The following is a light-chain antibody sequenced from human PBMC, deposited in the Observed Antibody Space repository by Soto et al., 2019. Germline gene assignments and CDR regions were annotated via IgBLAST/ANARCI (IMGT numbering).Light chain of an antibody. CDR3: TSFADTGTVM. J-gene: IGLJ3*02. Sequence: QSALTQPASVSGSPGQSFTISCTGTSSDVGAYNSVSWYQHHPGKAPKLIIFDVSNRPSGVSDRFSGSKSGNTASLTISGLHAEDEDYYYCTSFADTGTVMFGGGTKLTVL. V-gene: IGLV2-14*03. CDR2: DVS. CDR1: SSDVGAYNS.